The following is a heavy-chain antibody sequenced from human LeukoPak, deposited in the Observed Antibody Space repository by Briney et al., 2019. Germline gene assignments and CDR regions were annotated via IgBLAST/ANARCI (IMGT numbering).Heavy chain of an antibody. D-gene: IGHD3-22*01. V-gene: IGHV4-39*07. CDR3: ASDSTSTYYYDSSGYYPTAAFDI. CDR1: GGSISSSSYY. Sequence: PSETLSLTCTVSGGSISSSSYYWSWIRQPPGKGLEWIGEVNHSGSTNYNPSLKSRVTISVDTSKNQFSLKLSSVTAADTAVYYCASDSTSTYYYDSSGYYPTAAFDIWGQGTMVTVSS. CDR2: VNHSGST. J-gene: IGHJ3*02.